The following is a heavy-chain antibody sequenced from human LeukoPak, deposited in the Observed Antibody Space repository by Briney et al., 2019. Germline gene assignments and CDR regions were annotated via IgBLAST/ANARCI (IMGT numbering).Heavy chain of an antibody. V-gene: IGHV1-8*03. D-gene: IGHD4-23*01. Sequence: ASVKVSCKASGYTFTSYDINWVRQATGQGLEWMGWMNPNSGNTGYAQKFQGRVTITRNTSISTAYMELSSLRSEDTAVYYCARASVERGWFDPWGQGTLVTVSS. CDR1: GYTFTSYD. CDR2: MNPNSGNT. J-gene: IGHJ5*02. CDR3: ARASVERGWFDP.